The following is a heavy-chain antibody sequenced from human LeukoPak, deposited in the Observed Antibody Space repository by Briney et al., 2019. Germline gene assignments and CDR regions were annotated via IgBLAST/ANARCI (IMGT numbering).Heavy chain of an antibody. CDR3: ARTYMITFGGVIVPLLDY. Sequence: GGSLRLSCAASGFTFDDYAMHWVRQAPGKGLEYVSAISSNGGSTYYANSVKGRFTISRDNSKNTLYLQMGSLRAEDMAVYYCARTYMITFGGVIVPLLDYWGQGTLVTVSS. J-gene: IGHJ4*02. CDR2: ISSNGGST. V-gene: IGHV3-64*01. CDR1: GFTFDDYA. D-gene: IGHD3-16*02.